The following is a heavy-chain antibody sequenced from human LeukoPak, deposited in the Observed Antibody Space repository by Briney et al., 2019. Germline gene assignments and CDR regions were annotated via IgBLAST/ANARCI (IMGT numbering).Heavy chain of an antibody. CDR2: INHSGST. V-gene: IGHV4-34*01. Sequence: SETLSLTCAVYDGSFSGYYWSWIRQPPGKGLEWIGEINHSGSTNYNPSLKSRVTISVDTSKNQFSLKLSSVTAADTAVYYCARGRQWLRHYYFDYWGQGTLVTVSS. CDR3: ARGRQWLRHYYFDY. D-gene: IGHD6-19*01. CDR1: DGSFSGYY. J-gene: IGHJ4*02.